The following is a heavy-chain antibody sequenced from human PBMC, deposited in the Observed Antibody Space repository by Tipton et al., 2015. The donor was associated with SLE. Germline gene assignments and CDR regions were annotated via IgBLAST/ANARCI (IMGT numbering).Heavy chain of an antibody. CDR2: VYHSGAT. Sequence: TLSLTCAVSGGSINSHNWWTWVRRPPGKGLEWIGEVYHSGATHYNPSLKSRVTISVDTSKNQFSLKLSSATAADTAVYYCARAPGLDRDYYYYYYMDVWGKGTTVTVSS. CDR3: ARAPGLDRDYYYYYYMDV. CDR1: GGSINSHNW. J-gene: IGHJ6*03. D-gene: IGHD3/OR15-3a*01. V-gene: IGHV4-4*02.